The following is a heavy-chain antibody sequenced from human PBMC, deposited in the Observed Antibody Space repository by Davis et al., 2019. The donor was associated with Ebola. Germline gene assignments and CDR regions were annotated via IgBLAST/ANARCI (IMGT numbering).Heavy chain of an antibody. J-gene: IGHJ4*02. D-gene: IGHD3-3*01. CDR3: ARAGVRATYYDFWSGPDY. CDR1: GFTFTSYS. CDR2: INSDGSST. V-gene: IGHV3-74*01. Sequence: GESLKISCAASGFTFTSYSMTWVRQAPGKGLEWVSRINSDGSSTSYADFVKGRFTISRDNAKNTLYLQMNSLRAEDTAVYYFARAGVRATYYDFWSGPDYWGQGTLVTVSS.